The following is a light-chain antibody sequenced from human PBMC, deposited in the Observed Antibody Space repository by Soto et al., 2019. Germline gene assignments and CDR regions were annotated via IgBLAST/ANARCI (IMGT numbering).Light chain of an antibody. CDR1: QSVRSN. V-gene: IGKV3-15*01. Sequence: EIVMTQSPATLSVSPGERATLSCRASQSVRSNLAWYQQKPGQAPRLLIYGASTRATGIPARFSGSGSGTDVTLTLTSLQSEDFAVYFCQQYNNWPFTFGPGTKVDI. J-gene: IGKJ3*01. CDR3: QQYNNWPFT. CDR2: GAS.